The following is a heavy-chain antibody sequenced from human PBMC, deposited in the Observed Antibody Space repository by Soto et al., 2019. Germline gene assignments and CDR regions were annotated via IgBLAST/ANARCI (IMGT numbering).Heavy chain of an antibody. CDR2: IYSGGST. D-gene: IGHD3-9*01. V-gene: IGHV3-53*04. CDR3: AREYYDILTGYRYFDY. J-gene: IGHJ4*02. CDR1: GFTVSSNY. Sequence: SGGSLILSCAASGFTVSSNYMSWVRQAPGKGLEWVSVIYSGGSTYYADSVKGRFTISRHNSKNTLYLQMNSLRAVDTAVYYCAREYYDILTGYRYFDYWGQGTLVTVSS.